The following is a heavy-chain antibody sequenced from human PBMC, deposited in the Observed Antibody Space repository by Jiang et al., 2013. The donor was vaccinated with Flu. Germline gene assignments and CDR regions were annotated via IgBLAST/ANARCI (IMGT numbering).Heavy chain of an antibody. V-gene: IGHV3-30*03. CDR3: ARFYNSYYFDY. CDR2: ISYDGSDK. CDR1: GFTFGSYG. D-gene: IGHD1-14*01. J-gene: IGHJ4*02. Sequence: QLVESGGGVVQPGRSLRLSCAASGFTFGSYGMHWVRQAPGKGLEWVAAISYDGSDKNYAASVRGRFTISRDTSKSTLALQMNSLRVEDTALYYCARFYNSYYFDYWGQ.